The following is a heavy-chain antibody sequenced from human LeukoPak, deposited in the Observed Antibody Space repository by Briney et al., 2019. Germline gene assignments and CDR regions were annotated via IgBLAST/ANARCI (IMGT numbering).Heavy chain of an antibody. D-gene: IGHD3-3*01. J-gene: IGHJ3*02. CDR1: GGSISGSNYY. CDR3: ARGPFSDFWSGYYTRRSGAFDI. V-gene: IGHV4-39*07. Sequence: SETLSLTCTVSGGSISGSNYYWGWIRQPPGKGLEWIGSIYYSGSTYYSPSLKSRVTISVDTSKNQFSLKLSSVTAADTAVYYCARGPFSDFWSGYYTRRSGAFDIWGQGTMVTVSS. CDR2: IYYSGST.